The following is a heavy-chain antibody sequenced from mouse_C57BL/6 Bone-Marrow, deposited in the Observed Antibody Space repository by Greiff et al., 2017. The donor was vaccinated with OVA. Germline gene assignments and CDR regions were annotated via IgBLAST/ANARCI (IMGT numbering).Heavy chain of an antibody. J-gene: IGHJ2*01. CDR2: IDPSDSYT. Sequence: QVQLQQPGAELVKPGASVKLSCKASGYTFTSYWMQWVQQRPGQGLEWIGEIDPSDSYTNYNQKFKGKATLTVDTSSSTAYMQLSSLTSEDSAVYYCARWAFDDWGQGTTLTVSS. CDR1: GYTFTSYW. V-gene: IGHV1-50*01. CDR3: ARWAFDD.